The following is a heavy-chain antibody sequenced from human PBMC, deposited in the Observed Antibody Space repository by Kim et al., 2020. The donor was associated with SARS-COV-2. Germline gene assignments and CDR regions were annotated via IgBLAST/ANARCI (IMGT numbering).Heavy chain of an antibody. CDR2: ISWNSGSI. CDR3: AKDRQYYDILTGYFDY. Sequence: GGSLRLSCAASGFTFDDYAMHWVRQAPGKGLEWVSGISWNSGSIGYADSVKGRFTISRDNAKNSLYLQMNSLRAEDTALYYCAKDRQYYDILTGYFDYWGQGTLVTVSS. D-gene: IGHD3-9*01. V-gene: IGHV3-9*01. CDR1: GFTFDDYA. J-gene: IGHJ4*02.